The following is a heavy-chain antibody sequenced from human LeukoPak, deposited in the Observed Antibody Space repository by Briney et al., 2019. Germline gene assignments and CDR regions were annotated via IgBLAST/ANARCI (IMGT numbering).Heavy chain of an antibody. J-gene: IGHJ3*02. V-gene: IGHV4-38-2*01. CDR2: INHSGST. CDR3: ARAGHYDDAFDI. Sequence: SETLSLTCAVSGFSVSSGYYWGWIRQPPGKGLEWIGTINHSGSTFYNPSLKSRVTISVDTSKNQFSLKLSSVTAADTAVYYCARAGHYDDAFDIWGQGTMVTVSS. CDR1: GFSVSSGYY. D-gene: IGHD3-22*01.